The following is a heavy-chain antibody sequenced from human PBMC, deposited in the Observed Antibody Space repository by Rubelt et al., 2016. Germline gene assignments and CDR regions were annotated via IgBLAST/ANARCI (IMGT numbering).Heavy chain of an antibody. CDR3: TRGPSKLRTTNGDY. V-gene: IGHV3-49*04. J-gene: IGHJ4*02. Sequence: EAQLVESGGGLVKPGGSLRVSCAASGFTFSNAWMSWVRQAPGKGLEWVGFIRSKAYGGTTEFAASVKGRFSVSRDDSRGIAHLQMISLNTEDTAVYFCTRGPSKLRTTNGDYWGQGSLVTVSS. CDR2: IRSKAYGGTT. D-gene: IGHD1-1*01. CDR1: GFTFSNAW.